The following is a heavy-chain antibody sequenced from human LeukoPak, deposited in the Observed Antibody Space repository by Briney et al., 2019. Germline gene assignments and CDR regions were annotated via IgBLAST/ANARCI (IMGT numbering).Heavy chain of an antibody. V-gene: IGHV1-46*01. CDR3: ARETIAAAGTPFDY. Sequence: ASVKVSCKTSGYTFATYFIHWVRQAPGQGLEWMGVINSSGGSTYYTQKFQGRVTITADKSTSTAYMELSSLRSEDTAVYYCARETIAAAGTPFDYWGQGTLVTVSS. D-gene: IGHD6-13*01. CDR2: INSSGGST. CDR1: GYTFATYF. J-gene: IGHJ4*02.